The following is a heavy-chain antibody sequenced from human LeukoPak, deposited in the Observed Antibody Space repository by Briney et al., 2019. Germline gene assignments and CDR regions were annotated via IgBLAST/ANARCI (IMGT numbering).Heavy chain of an antibody. CDR1: GFTFSSYG. Sequence: GGSLRLSCAASGFTFSSYGMHWVRQAPGKGLEWVAFIRYDGSNRNYADSVKGRFTISRDNSKNTLYLQMNSLRAEDTAVYYCAKALDPRTSCFSNWGQGTLVTVSS. CDR2: IRYDGSNR. J-gene: IGHJ4*02. V-gene: IGHV3-30*02. D-gene: IGHD2-2*01. CDR3: AKALDPRTSCFSN.